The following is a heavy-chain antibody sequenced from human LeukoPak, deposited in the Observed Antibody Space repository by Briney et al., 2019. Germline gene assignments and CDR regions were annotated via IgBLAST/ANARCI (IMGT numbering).Heavy chain of an antibody. Sequence: PSETLSLTCAVYGGSFSGYYWSWIRQPPGKGLEWIGEINHSGSTNYNPSLKSRVTISVDTSKNQFSLKLSSVTAADTAVYYCARRGGDHSVEYSSSSELDYWGQGTLVTVSS. CDR3: ARRGGDHSVEYSSSSELDY. CDR1: GGSFSGYY. J-gene: IGHJ4*02. D-gene: IGHD6-6*01. CDR2: INHSGST. V-gene: IGHV4-34*01.